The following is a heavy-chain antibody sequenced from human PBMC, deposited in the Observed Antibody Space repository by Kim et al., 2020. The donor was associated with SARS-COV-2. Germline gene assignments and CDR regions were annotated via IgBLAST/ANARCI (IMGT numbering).Heavy chain of an antibody. Sequence: SETLSLTCTVSGGSISSGGYYWSWIRQHPGKGLEWIGYIYYSGSTYYNPSLKSRVTISVDTSKNQFSLKLSSVTAADTAVYYCARPRGYCSGGSCYSDAFDIWGQGTMVTVSS. CDR2: IYYSGST. J-gene: IGHJ3*02. CDR1: GGSISSGGYY. CDR3: ARPRGYCSGGSCYSDAFDI. V-gene: IGHV4-31*03. D-gene: IGHD2-15*01.